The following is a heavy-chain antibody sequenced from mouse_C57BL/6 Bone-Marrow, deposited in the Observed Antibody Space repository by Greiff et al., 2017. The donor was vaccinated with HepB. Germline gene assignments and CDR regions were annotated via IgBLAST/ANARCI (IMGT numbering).Heavy chain of an antibody. V-gene: IGHV6-6*01. Sequence: EVKLEESGGGLVQPGGSMKLSCAASGFTFSDAWMDWVRQSPEKGLEWVAEIRNKANNHATYYAESVKGRFTISRDDSKSSVNLQMNSLRAEDTGIYYCTRRRFAYWGQGTLVTVSA. J-gene: IGHJ3*01. CDR1: GFTFSDAW. CDR3: TRRRFAY. CDR2: IRNKANNHAT.